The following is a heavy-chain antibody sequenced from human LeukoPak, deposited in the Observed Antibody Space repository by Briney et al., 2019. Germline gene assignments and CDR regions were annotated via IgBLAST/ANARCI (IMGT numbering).Heavy chain of an antibody. J-gene: IGHJ6*02. Sequence: PGGSLRLSCAASGFTFSRYSMHLVRQTPGKGLEWVAVIWYDGSNKNYADSVKGRFIISRDNSKNTLYLQMNSLRAEDTAVYYCARDQIIVTTILDYYYGMDVWGQGTTVTVSS. CDR3: ARDQIIVTTILDYYYGMDV. D-gene: IGHD5-12*01. V-gene: IGHV3-33*01. CDR1: GFTFSRYS. CDR2: IWYDGSNK.